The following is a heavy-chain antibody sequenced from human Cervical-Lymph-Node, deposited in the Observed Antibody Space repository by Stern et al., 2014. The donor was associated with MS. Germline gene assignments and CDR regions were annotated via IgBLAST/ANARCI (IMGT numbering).Heavy chain of an antibody. V-gene: IGHV1-69*09. CDR2: IIHRLDLP. D-gene: IGHD2-15*01. Sequence: VQLVESGAEVKKPGSSVRVSCTASGGPFNTYTVYWVRQAPGQGLEWVGEIIHRLDLPYYAQRFQGRVTITLDKSTSTAYIDQNSLTSEDAAVYYCAIPRGREAASALDYWGQGTLVTVSS. CDR1: GGPFNTYT. CDR3: AIPRGREAASALDY. J-gene: IGHJ4*02.